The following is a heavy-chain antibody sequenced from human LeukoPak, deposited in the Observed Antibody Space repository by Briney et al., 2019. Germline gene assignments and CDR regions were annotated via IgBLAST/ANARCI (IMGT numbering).Heavy chain of an antibody. CDR3: ARDINPIAAAVTFDY. CDR2: INPSGGST. CDR1: GYTFTSYY. D-gene: IGHD6-13*01. V-gene: IGHV1-46*01. Sequence: ASVKVSCKASGYTFTSYYMHWVRQAPGQGLAWMGIINPSGGSTSYAQKFQGRVTMTRDTSTSTVYMELSSLRSEDTAVYYCARDINPIAAAVTFDYWGQGTLVTVSS. J-gene: IGHJ4*02.